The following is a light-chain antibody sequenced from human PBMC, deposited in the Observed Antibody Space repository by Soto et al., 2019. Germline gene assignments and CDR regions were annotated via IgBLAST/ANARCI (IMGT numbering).Light chain of an antibody. CDR2: EVS. CDR3: ASYAGSDNVI. CDR1: SSDIGGFNF. J-gene: IGLJ2*01. V-gene: IGLV2-8*01. Sequence: QLVLTHPPSASGSPGQSVTISCTGTSSDIGGFNFVSWYQQHPGKAPKLMIYEVSKRPSGVPDRFSGSKSANTASLTVSGLQTEDEADYYCASYAGSDNVIFGGGTQLTVL.